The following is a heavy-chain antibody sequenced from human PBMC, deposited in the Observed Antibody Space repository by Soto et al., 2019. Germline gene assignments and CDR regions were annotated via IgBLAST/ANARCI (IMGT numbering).Heavy chain of an antibody. CDR1: GFTFSSYS. CDR2: ISSSSNYI. Sequence: GGSLRLSCAASGFTFSSYSMNWVRQAPGKGLEWVSSISSSSNYIYYADSVKGRFTISRDNAKNSLYLQMDSLRAEDTAVYYCAKRSITMIVVAFDYWGQGTLVTVSS. V-gene: IGHV3-21*04. D-gene: IGHD3-22*01. J-gene: IGHJ4*02. CDR3: AKRSITMIVVAFDY.